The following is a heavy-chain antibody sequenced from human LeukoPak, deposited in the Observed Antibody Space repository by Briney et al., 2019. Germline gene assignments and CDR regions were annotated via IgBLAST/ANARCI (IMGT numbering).Heavy chain of an antibody. V-gene: IGHV3-23*01. J-gene: IGHJ6*02. D-gene: IGHD5-18*01. CDR1: GFMFNKYG. CDR2: ISGGGGRT. CDR3: AKAKVQLWAGGMDV. Sequence: GGSLRLSCVASGFMFNKYGMSWVRQAPGKGLEWVSVISGGGGRTYYGDSVKGRFTISRDNSKNTVYLQMNSLRAEDTAVYYCAKAKVQLWAGGMDVWGQGTTVTVSS.